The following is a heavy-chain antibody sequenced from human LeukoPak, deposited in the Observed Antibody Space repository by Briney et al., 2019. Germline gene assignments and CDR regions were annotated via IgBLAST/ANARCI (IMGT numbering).Heavy chain of an antibody. V-gene: IGHV7-4-1*02. Sequence: ASVTVSFKASGYTFTVYYMHWGRQAPGQGLEWMGWINTNTGNPTYAQGFTGRFVFSLDTSVSTAYLQISNLKAEDTAVYYCARGSSSWFPPREAYYWGQGTLVTVSS. D-gene: IGHD6-13*01. CDR2: INTNTGNP. J-gene: IGHJ4*02. CDR1: GYTFTVYY. CDR3: ARGSSSWFPPREAYY.